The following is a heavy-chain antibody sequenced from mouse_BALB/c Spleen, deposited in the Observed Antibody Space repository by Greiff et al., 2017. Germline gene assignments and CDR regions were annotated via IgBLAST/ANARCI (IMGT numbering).Heavy chain of an antibody. CDR1: GFSLTSYG. V-gene: IGHV2-2*02. J-gene: IGHJ4*01. Sequence: VQLQQSGPGLVQPSQCLSITCTVSGFSLTSYGVHWVRQSPGKGLEWLGVIWSGGSTDYNAAFISRLSISKDNSKSQVFFKMNSLQANDTAIYYCANLLWYPYAMDYWGQGTSVTVSS. CDR3: ANLLWYPYAMDY. CDR2: IWSGGST. D-gene: IGHD2-10*01.